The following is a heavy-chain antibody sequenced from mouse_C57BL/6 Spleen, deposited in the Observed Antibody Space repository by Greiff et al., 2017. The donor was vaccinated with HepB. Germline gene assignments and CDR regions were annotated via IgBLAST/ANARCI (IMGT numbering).Heavy chain of an antibody. V-gene: IGHV1-81*01. J-gene: IGHJ1*03. D-gene: IGHD1-1*01. Sequence: VQLQQSGAELARPGASVKLSCKASGYTFTSYGISWVKQRTGQGLEWIGEIYPRSGNTYYNEKFKGKATLTADKSSSTAYMELRSLTSEDSEVYFCARRPYYGSSHWYFDVWGTGTTVTVSS. CDR3: ARRPYYGSSHWYFDV. CDR1: GYTFTSYG. CDR2: IYPRSGNT.